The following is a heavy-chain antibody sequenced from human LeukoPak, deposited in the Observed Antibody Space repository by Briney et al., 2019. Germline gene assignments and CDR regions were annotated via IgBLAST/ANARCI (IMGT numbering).Heavy chain of an antibody. J-gene: IGHJ4*02. CDR3: ARVVFTAMVGQYYFDY. D-gene: IGHD5-18*01. Sequence: SETLSLTCTVSGASISSYYWSWIRQPAGKGLEWIGRIYTSGSTNYNPSLKSRVTMSVDTSKNQFSLKLSSVTAADTAVYYCARVVFTAMVGQYYFDYWGQGTLVTVSS. V-gene: IGHV4-4*07. CDR2: IYTSGST. CDR1: GASISSYY.